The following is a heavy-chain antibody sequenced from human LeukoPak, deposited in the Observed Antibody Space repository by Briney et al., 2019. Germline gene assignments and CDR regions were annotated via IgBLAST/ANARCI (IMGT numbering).Heavy chain of an antibody. J-gene: IGHJ4*03. D-gene: IGHD2-15*01. V-gene: IGHV3-11*04. CDR2: ISPSGGAI. Sequence: GGSLRLSCAASGFTFSDYYMSWIRQAPGKGLEWLAFISPSGGAIYYADSVKGRFTSSRDNVKNSLYLQMNSLKAEDTAVYYCARGLFVAGSFFDSWGQGTLVTVSS. CDR1: GFTFSDYY. CDR3: ARGLFVAGSFFDS.